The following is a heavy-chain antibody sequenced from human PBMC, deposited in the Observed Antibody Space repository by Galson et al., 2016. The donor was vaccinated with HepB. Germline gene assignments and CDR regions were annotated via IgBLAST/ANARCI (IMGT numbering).Heavy chain of an antibody. D-gene: IGHD1-26*01. J-gene: IGHJ4*02. CDR2: ISWNSRSI. V-gene: IGHV3-9*01. CDR1: GFTFNDYA. CDR3: AKVKSGTYYPTFDY. Sequence: SLRLSCAASGFTFNDYAMHWVRQAPGKGLEWVSGISWNSRSIGYADSVKGRFTISRDNAQNSLYLQMNSLRAEDTAVYYCAKVKSGTYYPTFDYWGQGTLVTVSS.